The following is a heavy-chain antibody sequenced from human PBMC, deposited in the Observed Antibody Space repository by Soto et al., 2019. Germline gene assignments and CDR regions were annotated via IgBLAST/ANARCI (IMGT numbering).Heavy chain of an antibody. CDR2: ISWNSGSI. J-gene: IGHJ6*02. CDR3: AKGPSLQDGLGYYGMDV. Sequence: GGSLRLSCAASGFTFDDYAMHWVRQAPGKGLEWVSGISWNSGSIGYADSVKGRFTISRDNAKNSLYLQMNSLRAEDTALYYCAKGPSLQDGLGYYGMDVWGQGTTVTVSS. D-gene: IGHD4-4*01. CDR1: GFTFDDYA. V-gene: IGHV3-9*01.